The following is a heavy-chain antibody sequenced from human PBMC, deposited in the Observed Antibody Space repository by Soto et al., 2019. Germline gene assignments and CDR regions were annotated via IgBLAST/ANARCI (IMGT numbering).Heavy chain of an antibody. V-gene: IGHV1-46*01. CDR2: INPAAGTT. CDR3: ARARGWFDP. J-gene: IGHJ5*02. D-gene: IGHD3-10*01. Sequence: QVPLVQSGAEVKKPGASVKVSCKASGYTFTTYYMHWVRQAPGQGLEWMGVINPAAGTTTYAQRFQGRLTVTMDTSKTTVYMELSSLRSEDTAVYYCARARGWFDPWGQGTLVTVSS. CDR1: GYTFTTYY.